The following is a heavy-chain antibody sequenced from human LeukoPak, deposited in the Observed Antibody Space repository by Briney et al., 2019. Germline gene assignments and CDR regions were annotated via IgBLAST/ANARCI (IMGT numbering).Heavy chain of an antibody. D-gene: IGHD4-23*01. V-gene: IGHV4-59*08. CDR2: IYYSGST. Sequence: SETLSLTCTVSGGSMSSYYWSWIRQPPGKGLEWIGYIYYSGSTNYNPSLKSRVTISVDTSKNQFSLKLSSVTAADTAVYYCARHLTVVTLSYFDYWGQGTLVTVSS. CDR1: GGSMSSYY. CDR3: ARHLTVVTLSYFDY. J-gene: IGHJ4*02.